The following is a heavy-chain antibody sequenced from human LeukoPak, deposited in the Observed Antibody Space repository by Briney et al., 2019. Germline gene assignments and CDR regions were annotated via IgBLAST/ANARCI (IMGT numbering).Heavy chain of an antibody. V-gene: IGHV4-59*08. D-gene: IGHD1-26*01. Sequence: SETLSLTCTVSDGSISSYYWSWIRQPPGKGLEWIGYIYNSGSTNYNPSLKNRVTISVDTSKNQFSLKPRSVTAADTAVYYCASGTYYYFDFWGQGTLVTVSS. CDR3: ASGTYYYFDF. CDR1: DGSISSYY. CDR2: IYNSGST. J-gene: IGHJ4*02.